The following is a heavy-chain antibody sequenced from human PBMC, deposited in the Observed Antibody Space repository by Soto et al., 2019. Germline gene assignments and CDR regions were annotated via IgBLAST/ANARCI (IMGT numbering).Heavy chain of an antibody. Sequence: QLQLQESGSGLVKPSQTLSLTCALSGGSISSGGFSWSWIRQPPGKGLEWIGYIFHRGDTYYNPSLKSRVTISLDRSKNQFSLKLSSVTAADTAIYYCARGDAFHLDSWGPGTLVTVSS. CDR3: ARGDAFHLDS. D-gene: IGHD3-16*01. CDR1: GGSISSGGFS. V-gene: IGHV4-30-2*01. CDR2: IFHRGDT. J-gene: IGHJ4*02.